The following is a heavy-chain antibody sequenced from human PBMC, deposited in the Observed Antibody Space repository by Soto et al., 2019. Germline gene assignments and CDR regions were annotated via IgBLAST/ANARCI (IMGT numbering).Heavy chain of an antibody. CDR2: IYYSGST. J-gene: IGHJ5*02. CDR3: ARHQSHSSSYVDP. Sequence: SETLSLTCTVPGGSISSSSYYWGWIRQPPGKGLEWIGSIYYSGSTYYNPSLKSRVTISVDTSKNQFSLKLSSVTAADTAVYYCARHQSHSSSYVDPWGQGTLVTVSS. D-gene: IGHD6-13*01. V-gene: IGHV4-39*01. CDR1: GGSISSSSYY.